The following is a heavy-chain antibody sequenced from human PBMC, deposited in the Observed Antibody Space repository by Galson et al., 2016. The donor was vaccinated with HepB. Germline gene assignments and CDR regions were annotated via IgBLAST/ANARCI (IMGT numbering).Heavy chain of an antibody. D-gene: IGHD3-9*01. CDR3: TKGGPYHDILTGYYHGRFEY. J-gene: IGHJ4*02. CDR2: INPDGTEI. Sequence: LRLSCAVSGFILSNYWTGWVRQAPGKGLEWVASINPDGTEIRYVDSAKGRFTISRDSAKNLLHLQLDSLRGEDTAVYFCTKGGPYHDILTGYYHGRFEYWGQGTLVTVSS. V-gene: IGHV3-7*03. CDR1: GFILSNYW.